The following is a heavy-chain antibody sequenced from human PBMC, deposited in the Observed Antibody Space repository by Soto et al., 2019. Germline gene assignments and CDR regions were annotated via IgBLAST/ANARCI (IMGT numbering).Heavy chain of an antibody. J-gene: IGHJ3*02. V-gene: IGHV3-33*01. D-gene: IGHD3-22*01. CDR3: ARDDYYDSRGYRCAFDI. Sequence: QVQLVESGGGVVQPGRSLRLSCAASGFTFSSYGMHWIRQAPGKGLEWVAVIWYDGSNKYYADSVKGRFTISRDNSKNTLYLQMNSLRAEDTAVYYCARDDYYDSRGYRCAFDIWGQGTMVTVSS. CDR1: GFTFSSYG. CDR2: IWYDGSNK.